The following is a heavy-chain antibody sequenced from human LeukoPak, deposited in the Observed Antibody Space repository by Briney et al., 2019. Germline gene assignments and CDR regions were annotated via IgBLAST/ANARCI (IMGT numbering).Heavy chain of an antibody. D-gene: IGHD5-18*01. CDR3: ARTINSYGYSPEDY. Sequence: GGSLRLSCAASGFTFSSYWMSWVRQAPGKGLEWVANIKQDGSEKYCVDSVKGRFTISRDNAKNSLYLQMNSLRAEDTALYYCARTINSYGYSPEDYWGQGTLVTVSS. CDR1: GFTFSSYW. J-gene: IGHJ4*02. V-gene: IGHV3-7*03. CDR2: IKQDGSEK.